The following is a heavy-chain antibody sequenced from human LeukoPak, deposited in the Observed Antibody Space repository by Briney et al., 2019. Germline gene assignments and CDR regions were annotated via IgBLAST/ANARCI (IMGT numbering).Heavy chain of an antibody. D-gene: IGHD3-9*01. CDR3: ARVPPDILTKRKNGFAP. CDR1: GGSISSYY. Sequence: SETLSLTCTVSGGSISSYYWSWIRQPAGKGLEWIGRIYTSGSTNYNPSLKSRVTMSVDTSKNQSSLKLSSVTAADTAVYYCARVPPDILTKRKNGFAPGGQGPRVPFSS. V-gene: IGHV4-4*07. J-gene: IGHJ5*02. CDR2: IYTSGST.